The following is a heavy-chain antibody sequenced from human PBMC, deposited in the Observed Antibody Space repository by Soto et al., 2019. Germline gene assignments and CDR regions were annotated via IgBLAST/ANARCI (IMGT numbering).Heavy chain of an antibody. D-gene: IGHD1-26*01. V-gene: IGHV3-30*18. CDR1: GFTLSSYG. J-gene: IGHJ4*02. Sequence: PGGSLRLSCAASGFTLSSYGMHWVRQAPGKGLEWVAVISYDGSNKYYADSVKGRFTISRDNSKNTLYLQMNSLRAEDTAVYYCAKVPRSIVGIGHFYVWGQGALVTVAS. CDR3: AKVPRSIVGIGHFYV. CDR2: ISYDGSNK.